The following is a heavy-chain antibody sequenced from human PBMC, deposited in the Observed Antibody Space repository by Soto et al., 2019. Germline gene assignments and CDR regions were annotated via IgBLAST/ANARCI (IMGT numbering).Heavy chain of an antibody. V-gene: IGHV3-48*02. CDR2: ISGSSRTI. CDR1: GFTFSSYS. Sequence: QLVESGGGFVQPGGSLRLSCAASGFTFSSYSINWVRQAPGKGLEWVSYISGSSRTIYYADSVKGRVTISRDNAKNSLYLQMNSLRDEDTAVYYCAKARISGSGNYRGGMDVWGQGTTVTVSS. D-gene: IGHD3-10*01. CDR3: AKARISGSGNYRGGMDV. J-gene: IGHJ6*02.